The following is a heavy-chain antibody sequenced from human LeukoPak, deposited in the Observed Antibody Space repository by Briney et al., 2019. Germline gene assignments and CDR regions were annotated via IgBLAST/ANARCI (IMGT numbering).Heavy chain of an antibody. D-gene: IGHD3-3*01. Sequence: SETLSLTXTVSSFSFTTDYYRGWIRQPPGKGLEWIGSVFRTGGTYYNPSLRNRVSISLDMSKNQFSLSLHSVTAADTAVYYCSGERAGTIVDFWGRGTLVTVSS. J-gene: IGHJ4*02. CDR3: SGERAGTIVDF. V-gene: IGHV4-38-2*02. CDR2: VFRTGGT. CDR1: SFSFTTDYY.